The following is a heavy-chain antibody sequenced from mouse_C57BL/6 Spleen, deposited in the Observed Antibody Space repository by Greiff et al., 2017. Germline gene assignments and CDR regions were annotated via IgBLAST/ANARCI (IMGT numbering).Heavy chain of an antibody. D-gene: IGHD6-1*01. CDR2: ISYDGSN. J-gene: IGHJ4*01. V-gene: IGHV3-6*01. CDR1: GYSITSGYY. CDR3: ARASHSYAMDY. Sequence: ESGPGLVKPSQSLSLTCSVTGYSITSGYYWNWIRQFPGNKLEWMGYISYDGSNNYNPSLKNRISITRDTSKNQFFLKLNSVTTEDTATYYCARASHSYAMDYWGQGTSVTVSS.